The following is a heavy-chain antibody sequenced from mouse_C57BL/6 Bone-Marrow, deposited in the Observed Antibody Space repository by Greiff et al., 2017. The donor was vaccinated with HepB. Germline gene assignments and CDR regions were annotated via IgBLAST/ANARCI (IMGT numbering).Heavy chain of an antibody. CDR1: GFTFSDYY. D-gene: IGHD2-3*01. V-gene: IGHV5-16*01. CDR2: INYDGSST. CDR3: ARGDGYYVDY. Sequence: DVKLVESEGGLVQPGSSMKLSCTASGFTFSDYYMAWVRQVPEKGLEWVANINYDGSSTYYLDSLKSRFIISRDNAKNILYLQMSSLKSEDTATYYCARGDGYYVDYWGQGTTLTVSS. J-gene: IGHJ2*01.